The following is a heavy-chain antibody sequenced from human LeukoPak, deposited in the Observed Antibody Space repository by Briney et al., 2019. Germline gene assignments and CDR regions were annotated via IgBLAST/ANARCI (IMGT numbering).Heavy chain of an antibody. Sequence: PGRSLRLSCAASGHTFSSYAMHWVRQAPGKGLEGWADISYDGSKKYYADSVKCRFTISRDNSKNTLYLQMNSLRAEDTAVYYCARVRLQQQLGDYWGQGTLVTVSS. CDR3: ARVRLQQQLGDY. D-gene: IGHD6-13*01. J-gene: IGHJ4*02. CDR2: ISYDGSKK. V-gene: IGHV3-30*04. CDR1: GHTFSSYA.